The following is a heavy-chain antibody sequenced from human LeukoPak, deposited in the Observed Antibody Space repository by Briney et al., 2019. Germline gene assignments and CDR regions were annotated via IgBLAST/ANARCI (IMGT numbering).Heavy chain of an antibody. D-gene: IGHD1-1*01. CDR1: GYTFTSQG. CDR3: SREGPTGEFPGDY. V-gene: IGHV1-18*01. Sequence: ASVKVSCEASGYTFTSQGISWVRQAPGQGLEWMGWISAYNGNTNYAQKFQGRVTLTTDTSTSTVYMELRSLRSDDTAVYYCSREGPTGEFPGDYWGQGTLVTVSS. J-gene: IGHJ4*02. CDR2: ISAYNGNT.